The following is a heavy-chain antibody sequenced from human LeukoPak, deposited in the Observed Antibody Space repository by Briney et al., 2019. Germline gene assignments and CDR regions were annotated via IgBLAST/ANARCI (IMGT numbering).Heavy chain of an antibody. V-gene: IGHV4-39*07. CDR3: ARENVLRYFDWLGAFDI. CDR2: IYYSGTT. Sequence: SETLSLTCIVSGGSVNSNTYYWGWIRQPPGKGLEWIASIYYSGTTYYNPSLRSRVTISIDTSKNQFSLKLSSVTAADTAVYYCARENVLRYFDWLGAFDIWGQGTMVTVSS. D-gene: IGHD3-9*01. J-gene: IGHJ3*02. CDR1: GGSVNSNTYY.